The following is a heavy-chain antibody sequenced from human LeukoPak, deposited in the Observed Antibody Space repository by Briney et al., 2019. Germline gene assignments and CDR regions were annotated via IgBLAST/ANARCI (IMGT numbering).Heavy chain of an antibody. Sequence: GGSLRLSCAASGFTFDDYAMHWVRQAPGKGLEWVSGISWNSGSIGYADSVKGRFTISRDNSKNTLYLQMNSLRAEDTAVYYCAKVTYGSGTYGAFDSWGQGTLVTVSS. J-gene: IGHJ4*02. V-gene: IGHV3-9*01. D-gene: IGHD3-10*01. CDR1: GFTFDDYA. CDR2: ISWNSGSI. CDR3: AKVTYGSGTYGAFDS.